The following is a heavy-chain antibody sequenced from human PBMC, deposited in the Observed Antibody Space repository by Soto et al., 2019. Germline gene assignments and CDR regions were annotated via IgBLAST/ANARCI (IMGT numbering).Heavy chain of an antibody. CDR1: GGSFSGYY. Sequence: PSETLSLTCAVYGGSFSGYYWSWIRQPPGKGLEWIGEINHSGSTNYNSSLKSRVTISVDTSKNQFSLKLSSVTAADTAVYYCARGPSGGYWGQGTLVTVSS. J-gene: IGHJ4*02. D-gene: IGHD3-16*01. V-gene: IGHV4-34*01. CDR2: INHSGST. CDR3: ARGPSGGY.